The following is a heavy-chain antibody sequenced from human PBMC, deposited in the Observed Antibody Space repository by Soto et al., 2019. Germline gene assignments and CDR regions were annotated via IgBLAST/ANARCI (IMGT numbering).Heavy chain of an antibody. CDR1: GGSISSGGYY. D-gene: IGHD5-12*01. V-gene: IGHV4-31*03. CDR3: ARLKDGYNERYFDY. CDR2: IYYSGST. Sequence: SETLSLTCTVSGGSISSGGYYWSWIRQHPGKGLEWIAYIYYSGSTYYNPSLKSRVTISVDTSKKQFSLKLSSVTAADTAVYYCARLKDGYNERYFDYWGQGTLVPVSS. J-gene: IGHJ4*02.